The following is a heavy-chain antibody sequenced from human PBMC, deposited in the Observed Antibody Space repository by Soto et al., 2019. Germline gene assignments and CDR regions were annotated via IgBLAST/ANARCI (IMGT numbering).Heavy chain of an antibody. J-gene: IGHJ6*02. Sequence: PSETRSHTWTVSDGSIRSGGYYWSWIRQHPGKGLEWIGYIYYSGSTYYNPSLKSRVTISVDTSKNQFSLKLSSVTAADTAVYYCARSIVGTTRYNSGTDVWGQGTTVTVSS. V-gene: IGHV4-31*02. CDR2: IYYSGST. CDR1: DGSIRSGGYY. CDR3: ARSIVGTTRYNSGTDV. D-gene: IGHD3-22*01.